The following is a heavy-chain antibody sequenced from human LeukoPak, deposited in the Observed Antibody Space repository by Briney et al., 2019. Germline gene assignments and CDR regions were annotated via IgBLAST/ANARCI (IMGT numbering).Heavy chain of an antibody. J-gene: IGHJ4*02. D-gene: IGHD2-2*01. CDR3: ARYIVVVPDHYYMDV. CDR1: GVSISIFY. Sequence: SETLSLTCTVSGVSISIFYWTWIRQPPGKGLEWIGYSSNIEGTYYNPSLKSRVTISLDTSKTHFSLKLSSVTAADTAVYYCARYIVVVPDHYYMDVWGQGTLVTVSS. V-gene: IGHV4-59*01. CDR2: SSNIEGT.